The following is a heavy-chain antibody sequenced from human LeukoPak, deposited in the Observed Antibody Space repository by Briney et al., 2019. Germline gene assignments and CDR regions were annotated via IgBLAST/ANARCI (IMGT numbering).Heavy chain of an antibody. Sequence: SETLSLTCTVSGGSISSSSYYWGWIRQPPGKGLEWIGSIYYSGSTHYNPSLKSRVTISVDTSKNQFSLKLSPVTAADTAVYYCARLRYYDFWSGYIYWGQGTLVTVSS. J-gene: IGHJ4*02. CDR1: GGSISSSSYY. CDR2: IYYSGST. D-gene: IGHD3-3*01. CDR3: ARLRYYDFWSGYIY. V-gene: IGHV4-39*01.